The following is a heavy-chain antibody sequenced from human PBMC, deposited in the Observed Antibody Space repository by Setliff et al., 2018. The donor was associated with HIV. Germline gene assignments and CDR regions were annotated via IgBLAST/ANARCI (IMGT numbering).Heavy chain of an antibody. D-gene: IGHD3-3*01. CDR1: GFSFSSYS. CDR3: ARPFYSFWSDYYLYWYFEL. V-gene: IGHV3-48*04. Sequence: GGSLRLSCAASGFSFSSYSMNWVRQAPGKGLEWISYISGSNSLSSTHYADSVKGRFTISRDNAKNSLFLQMDSLRAEDTAVYYCARPFYSFWSDYYLYWYFELWGRGTRVTVSS. CDR2: ISGSNSLSST. J-gene: IGHJ2*01.